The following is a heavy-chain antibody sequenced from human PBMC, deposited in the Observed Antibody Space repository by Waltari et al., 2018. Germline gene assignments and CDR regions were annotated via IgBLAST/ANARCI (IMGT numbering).Heavy chain of an antibody. CDR1: GGTFSSYA. CDR2: IIPILGTA. V-gene: IGHV1-69*01. J-gene: IGHJ3*02. CDR3: ARGATIFGVVIIQGQDAFDI. D-gene: IGHD3-3*01. Sequence: QVQLVQSGAEVKKPGSSVKVSCKASGGTFSSYAISWVRQAPGQGLDWMGGIIPILGTANYAQKFQGRVTITADESTSTAYMELSSLRSEDTAVYYCARGATIFGVVIIQGQDAFDIWGQGTMVTVSS.